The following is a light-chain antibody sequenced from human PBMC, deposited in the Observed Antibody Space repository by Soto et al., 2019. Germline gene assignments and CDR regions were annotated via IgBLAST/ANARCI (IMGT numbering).Light chain of an antibody. CDR2: AAS. Sequence: DIQLTQSPSSLSASVGDTVTITCRASQTVSGYLNWYQQKSGTAPKLLIYAASTLHTGVPSRFSGRGSGTDFTLTISSLQPEDVAIYYCQKYNSGLITFGQGTRLEIK. CDR3: QKYNSGLIT. V-gene: IGKV1-39*01. J-gene: IGKJ5*01. CDR1: QTVSGY.